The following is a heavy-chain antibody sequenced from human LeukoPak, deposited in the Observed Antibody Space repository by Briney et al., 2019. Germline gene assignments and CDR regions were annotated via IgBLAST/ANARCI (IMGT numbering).Heavy chain of an antibody. Sequence: GTLSLTCAVSGGSISNSDHWSWVRQAPGKGLEWVANIKQDGSEKYYVDSVKGRFTISRDNAKNSLYLQMNSLRAEDTAVYYCARVPVAGIGLFDYWGQGTLVTVSS. J-gene: IGHJ4*02. CDR1: GGSISNSDH. CDR2: IKQDGSEK. D-gene: IGHD6-19*01. V-gene: IGHV3-7*01. CDR3: ARVPVAGIGLFDY.